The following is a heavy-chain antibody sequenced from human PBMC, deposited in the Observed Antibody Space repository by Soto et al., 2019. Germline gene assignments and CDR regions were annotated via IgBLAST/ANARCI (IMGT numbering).Heavy chain of an antibody. V-gene: IGHV1-24*01. CDR1: GYTLTELS. D-gene: IGHD2-2*01. CDR3: ARPSRVPAAMGLFDY. CDR2: FDPSDGDT. J-gene: IGHJ4*02. Sequence: ASVKVSCKVSGYTLTELSMHWVRQAPGKGLEWMGGFDPSDGDTSYAQKFQGRVTMTRDTSTSTVYMELSSLRSEDTAVYYCARPSRVPAAMGLFDYWGQGTLVTVSS.